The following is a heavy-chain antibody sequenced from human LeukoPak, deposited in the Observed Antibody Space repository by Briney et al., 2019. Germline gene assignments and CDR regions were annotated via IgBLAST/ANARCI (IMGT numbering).Heavy chain of an antibody. CDR2: VYDSGAT. D-gene: IGHD5-18*01. CDR1: DGSISSYY. Sequence: SETLSLTCIVADGSISSYYWSWVRQPPGKGLEWIGYVYDSGATNYNPSLKSRLTISVDTSKNQFSLKLRSVTAADTAVYYCARGYTAMSRNYYYGMDVWGQGTTVTVSS. J-gene: IGHJ6*02. V-gene: IGHV4-59*01. CDR3: ARGYTAMSRNYYYGMDV.